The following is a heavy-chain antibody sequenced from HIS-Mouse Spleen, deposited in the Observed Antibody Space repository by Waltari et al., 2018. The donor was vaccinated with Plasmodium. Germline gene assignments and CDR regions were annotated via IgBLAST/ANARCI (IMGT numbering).Heavy chain of an antibody. Sequence: QVQLVQSGAEVKKPGASVKVSCKDSGYNFTGYYMPWVPTALVQGLEWLGWINPDSGCTNYAQKFQGRVTMTRDTSISTAYMELSRLRSDDTAVYYCARVLGYKAAAGTFVEYFQHWGQGTLVTVSS. D-gene: IGHD6-13*01. CDR1: GYNFTGYY. CDR3: ARVLGYKAAAGTFVEYFQH. V-gene: IGHV1-2*02. CDR2: INPDSGCT. J-gene: IGHJ1*01.